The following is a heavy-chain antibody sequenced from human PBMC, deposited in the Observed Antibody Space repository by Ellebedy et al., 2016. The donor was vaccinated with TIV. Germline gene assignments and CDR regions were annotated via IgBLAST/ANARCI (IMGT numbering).Heavy chain of an antibody. J-gene: IGHJ4*02. CDR3: ARGRVPAS. D-gene: IGHD2-2*01. V-gene: IGHV3-48*04. CDR1: GFTFSSYS. Sequence: GESLKISXAASGFTFSSYSMNWVRQAPGKGLEWVSYISRIGSTIYYADSVKGRFTISRDNAKNSLYLQMNSLRADDAAVYYCARGRVPASWGQGTLVTVSS. CDR2: ISRIGSTI.